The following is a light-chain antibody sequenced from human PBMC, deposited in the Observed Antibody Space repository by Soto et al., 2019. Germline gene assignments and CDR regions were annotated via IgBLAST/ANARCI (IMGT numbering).Light chain of an antibody. CDR3: QQTYTTPEIT. CDR2: GAS. CDR1: QSISIY. J-gene: IGKJ5*01. V-gene: IGKV1-39*01. Sequence: DIQMTQSPSSLSASEGDRVTIXXRGSQSISIYLNWYQLKPGKAPNLLXYGASYLKSGVPTRFSGSGSGTDFTLTISSLQPEDFAIYYCQQTYTTPEITFGQGTRLEIK.